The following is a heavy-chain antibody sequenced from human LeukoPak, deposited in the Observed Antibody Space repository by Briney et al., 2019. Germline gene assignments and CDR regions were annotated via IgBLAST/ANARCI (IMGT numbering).Heavy chain of an antibody. CDR1: GFTFSSYW. J-gene: IGHJ4*02. D-gene: IGHD5-24*01. Sequence: GGSLRLYCAASGFTFSSYWMHWVRQAPGKGLVWVSRINSEGSSTTYADSVKGRFTISRDNAKNTLYLQMNSLRAEDTAVYYCARDRDGYNSFDYWGQGTLVTVSS. V-gene: IGHV3-74*01. CDR3: ARDRDGYNSFDY. CDR2: INSEGSST.